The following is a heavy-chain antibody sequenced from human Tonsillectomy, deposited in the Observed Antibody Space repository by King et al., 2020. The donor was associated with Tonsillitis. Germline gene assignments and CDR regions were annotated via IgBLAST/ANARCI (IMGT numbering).Heavy chain of an antibody. Sequence: VQLVESGAEVKKPGASVKVSCKASGYTFTSYSVSWVRQAPGQGLEWMGWISTYNGNTNYAQKLQGRVTMTTDTSTSTAYMELRSLRSDDTAVYYCARPSDTIIDGAFDIWGKGTMVTVSS. D-gene: IGHD2/OR15-2a*01. CDR1: GYTFTSYS. J-gene: IGHJ3*02. V-gene: IGHV1-18*01. CDR3: ARPSDTIIDGAFDI. CDR2: ISTYNGNT.